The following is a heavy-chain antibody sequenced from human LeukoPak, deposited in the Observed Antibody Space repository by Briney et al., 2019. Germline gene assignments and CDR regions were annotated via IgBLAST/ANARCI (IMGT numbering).Heavy chain of an antibody. D-gene: IGHD1-26*01. CDR3: ARESSGNYIDY. Sequence: SETLSFTCAVYGGSFSGYYWSWIRQPPGKGLEWIGEINHSGSTNYNPSLKSRVTISVGTSKNQFSLKLSSVTAADTAVYYCARESSGNYIDYWGQGTLVTVCS. J-gene: IGHJ4*02. CDR2: INHSGST. V-gene: IGHV4-34*01. CDR1: GGSFSGYY.